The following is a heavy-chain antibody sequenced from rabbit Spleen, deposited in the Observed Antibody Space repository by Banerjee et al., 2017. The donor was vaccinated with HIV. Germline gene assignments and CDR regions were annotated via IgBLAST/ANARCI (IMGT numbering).Heavy chain of an antibody. CDR1: GFTLSSYY. CDR3: VRNSGWGVSYFTL. CDR2: IDPVFGST. D-gene: IGHD4-1*01. V-gene: IGHV1S7*01. Sequence: QLKESGGGLVQPGGSLKLSCKASGFTLSSYYMNWVRQAPGKGLEWIGYIDPVFGSTYYASWVNGRFTISSHNAQNTLYLQLNSLTAADMATYFCVRNSGWGVSYFTLWGPGTLVTVS. J-gene: IGHJ4*01.